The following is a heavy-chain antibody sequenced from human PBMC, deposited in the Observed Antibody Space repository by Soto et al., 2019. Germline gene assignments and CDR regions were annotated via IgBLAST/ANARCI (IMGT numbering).Heavy chain of an antibody. CDR1: GDTFSSYA. CDR3: ARDPLSSFAMDV. V-gene: IGHV1-69*13. Sequence: SVKVSCKASGDTFSSYAISWVRQAPGKGLEWMGKIIPTFGRTNYAQKFQGRLTISADDSTSTAYMELSSLLSEDTAVYYCARDPLSSFAMDVWGQGTTVTVS. CDR2: IIPTFGRT. D-gene: IGHD3-10*02. J-gene: IGHJ6*02.